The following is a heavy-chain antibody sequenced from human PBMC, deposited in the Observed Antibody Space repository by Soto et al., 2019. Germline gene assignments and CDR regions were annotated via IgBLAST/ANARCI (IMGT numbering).Heavy chain of an antibody. V-gene: IGHV1-69*01. CDR2: IIPIFGTA. D-gene: IGHD2-15*01. CDR1: GGTFSSYA. CDR3: ARLPGKPPSYCSGGSCYGSGSDY. J-gene: IGHJ4*02. Sequence: QVQLVQSGAEVKKPGSSVKVSCKASGGTFSSYAISWVRQAPGQGPEGMGGIIPIFGTANYAQKFQGRVTLPADDSTSTAYMELSSLRSADTAVYYCARLPGKPPSYCSGGSCYGSGSDYWGQGTLVTVSS.